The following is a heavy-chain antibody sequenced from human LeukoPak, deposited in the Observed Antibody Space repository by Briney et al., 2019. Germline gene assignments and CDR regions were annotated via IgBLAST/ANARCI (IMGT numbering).Heavy chain of an antibody. CDR3: AKRTVSYGSGSYNYYYYMDV. Sequence: GGSLRLSCAASGFIVSSKYMTWVRQAPGKGLEWVSIIYSGGSTYYADSVKGRFTISRDNSKNTLYLQMNSLRAEDTAVYYCAKRTVSYGSGSYNYYYYMDVWGKGTTVTVSS. J-gene: IGHJ6*03. CDR2: IYSGGST. V-gene: IGHV3-53*01. CDR1: GFIVSSKY. D-gene: IGHD3-10*01.